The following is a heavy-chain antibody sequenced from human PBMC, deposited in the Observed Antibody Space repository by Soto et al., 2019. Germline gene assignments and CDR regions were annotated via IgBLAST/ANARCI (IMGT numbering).Heavy chain of an antibody. CDR3: ARDLPGYCTSTDCYSYFDS. D-gene: IGHD2-8*01. CDR2: IQQDGSEK. J-gene: IGHJ4*02. CDR1: GFTFTSYS. Sequence: GGSLRLSCAVSGFTFTSYSMSWVRQAPGEGLEWVANIQQDGSEKYYVDSVKGRFTISRDNAKNSLYLQMNSLRAEDTAVYYCARDLPGYCTSTDCYSYFDSWGQGTLVTVSS. V-gene: IGHV3-7*03.